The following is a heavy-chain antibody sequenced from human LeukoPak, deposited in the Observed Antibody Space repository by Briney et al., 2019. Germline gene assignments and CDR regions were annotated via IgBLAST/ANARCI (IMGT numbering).Heavy chain of an antibody. Sequence: GGSLRLSCVGSGYTFTTYGMSWVRQAPGKGLEWVSGLDNNGDNTYYADSVKGRFTISRDNAKNSLYLQMNSLRAEDTAVYYCARDHIVGEGLFDYWGQGTLVTVSS. CDR3: ARDHIVGEGLFDY. J-gene: IGHJ4*02. CDR2: LDNNGDNT. V-gene: IGHV3-23*01. CDR1: GYTFTTYG. D-gene: IGHD1-26*01.